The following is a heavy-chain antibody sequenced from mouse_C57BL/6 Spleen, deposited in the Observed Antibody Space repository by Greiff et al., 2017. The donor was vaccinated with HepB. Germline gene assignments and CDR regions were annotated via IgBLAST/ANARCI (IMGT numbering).Heavy chain of an antibody. J-gene: IGHJ2*01. V-gene: IGHV1-82*01. CDR1: GYAFSSSW. CDR3: ARCPDGYYDDY. CDR2: IYPGDGDT. D-gene: IGHD2-3*01. Sequence: VQLVESGPELVKPGASVKISCKASGYAFSSSWMNWVKQRPGKGLEWIGRIYPGDGDTNYNGKFKGKATLTADKSSSTAYMQLSSLTSEDSAVYFCARCPDGYYDDYWGQGTTLTVSS.